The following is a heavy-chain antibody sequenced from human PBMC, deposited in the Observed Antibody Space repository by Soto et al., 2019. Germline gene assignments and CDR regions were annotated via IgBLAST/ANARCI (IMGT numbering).Heavy chain of an antibody. CDR2: ISAYNGNT. CDR3: ARDQAMAQFDY. J-gene: IGHJ4*02. V-gene: IGHV1-18*01. D-gene: IGHD5-18*01. Sequence: QVQLVQSGAEVKKPGASVKVSCKASGYTFTSYGISWVRQAPGQGLEWMGWISAYNGNTKYAQKLQGRVTMTTDTATSTAYMERRSLRADYTAVYYGARDQAMAQFDYWGQGTLVTVSS. CDR1: GYTFTSYG.